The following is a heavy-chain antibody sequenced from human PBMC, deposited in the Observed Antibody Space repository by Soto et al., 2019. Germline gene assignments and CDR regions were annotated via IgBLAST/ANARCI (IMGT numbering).Heavy chain of an antibody. Sequence: PSETLSLTCTVSGGSISSSNYYWGWIRQPPGKGLEWIGSIYYSGSTYYNPSLKSRVTISVDTSKNQFSLKLSSVTAADTAVYYCETQEVGGSYVYTFDPWGQGTLVNVSS. J-gene: IGHJ5*02. CDR1: GGSISSSNYY. CDR3: ETQEVGGSYVYTFDP. CDR2: IYYSGST. V-gene: IGHV4-39*01. D-gene: IGHD1-26*01.